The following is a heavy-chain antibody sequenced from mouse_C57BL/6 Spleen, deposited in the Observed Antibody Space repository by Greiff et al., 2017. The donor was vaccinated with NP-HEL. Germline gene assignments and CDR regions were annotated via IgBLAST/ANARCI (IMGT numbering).Heavy chain of an antibody. Sequence: VQLQQSGPELVKPGDSVKISCKASGYSFTGYFMNWVMQSHGKSLEWIGRINPYNGDTFYNQKFKGKATLTVDKSSSTAHMELRSLTSEDSAVYYCARGDYGYALDYWGQGTTLTVSS. D-gene: IGHD2-2*01. CDR1: GYSFTGYF. J-gene: IGHJ2*01. CDR3: ARGDYGYALDY. CDR2: INPYNGDT. V-gene: IGHV1-20*01.